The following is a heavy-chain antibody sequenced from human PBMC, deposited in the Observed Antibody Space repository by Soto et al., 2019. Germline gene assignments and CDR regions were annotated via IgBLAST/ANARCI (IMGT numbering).Heavy chain of an antibody. J-gene: IGHJ4*02. CDR3: ARDPDTTSKIDH. CDR2: ISPSGSPL. Sequence: LRLSCTASGFTFSDHHMSWIRQAPGKGLEWVSYISPSGSPLYYADSVKGRFTISRDNAKNPLYLQMSSLRAEDTALYYCARDPDTTSKIDHWGQGTQVTVSS. D-gene: IGHD1-1*01. V-gene: IGHV3-11*01. CDR1: GFTFSDHH.